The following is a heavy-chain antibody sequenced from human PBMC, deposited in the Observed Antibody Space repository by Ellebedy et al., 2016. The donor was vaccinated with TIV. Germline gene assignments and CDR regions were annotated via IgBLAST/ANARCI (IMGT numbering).Heavy chain of an antibody. CDR2: MSDSGGS. CDR1: GSISGYY. Sequence: SETLSLTCTGGSISGYYWSWIRQPPGKGLEWIGYMSDSGGSNYNPSLERRVTISLDKSKNQFSLNLSSVTAADTAVYYCASGPNQYFFDYWGQGTLVTVSS. V-gene: IGHV4-59*08. D-gene: IGHD1-14*01. J-gene: IGHJ4*02. CDR3: ASGPNQYFFDY.